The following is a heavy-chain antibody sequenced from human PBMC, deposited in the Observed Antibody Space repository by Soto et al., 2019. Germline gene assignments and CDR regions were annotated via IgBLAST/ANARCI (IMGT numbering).Heavy chain of an antibody. V-gene: IGHV3-30-3*01. Sequence: QVQLVESGGGVVQPGRSLRLSCAASGFTFSSYAMHWVRQAPGKGLEWVAVISYDGSNKYYADSVKGRFTISRDNSXTTLYLQMNSLRAEDTAVYYCASPRLSSDGTPPIDYWGQGTLVTVSS. CDR1: GFTFSSYA. CDR3: ASPRLSSDGTPPIDY. J-gene: IGHJ4*02. CDR2: ISYDGSNK. D-gene: IGHD6-13*01.